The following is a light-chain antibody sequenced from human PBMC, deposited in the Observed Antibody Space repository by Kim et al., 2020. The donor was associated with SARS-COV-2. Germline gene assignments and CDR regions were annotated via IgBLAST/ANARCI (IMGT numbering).Light chain of an antibody. CDR3: QQSYSTPLT. Sequence: ASVGDRVTITCRASQSISSYLNWYQQKPGKAPNLLIYTASSLQSAVPSRFSGSGSGTDFTLTISSLQPEDFAIYYCQQSYSTPLTFGGGTKVDIK. V-gene: IGKV1-39*01. CDR2: TAS. CDR1: QSISSY. J-gene: IGKJ4*01.